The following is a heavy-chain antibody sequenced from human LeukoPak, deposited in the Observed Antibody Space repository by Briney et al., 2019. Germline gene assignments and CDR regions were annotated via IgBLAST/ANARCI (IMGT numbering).Heavy chain of an antibody. D-gene: IGHD6-13*01. V-gene: IGHV4-59*08. CDR2: IYYSGST. Sequence: SETLSLTCTVSGGSISSYYWSWIRQPPGKGLEWIGYIYYSGSTNYNPSLKSRVTISVDTSKNQFSLKLTSVTAADTAVYYCARQGGIAAAATNFDYWGQGSLVTVSS. CDR3: ARQGGIAAAATNFDY. J-gene: IGHJ4*02. CDR1: GGSISSYY.